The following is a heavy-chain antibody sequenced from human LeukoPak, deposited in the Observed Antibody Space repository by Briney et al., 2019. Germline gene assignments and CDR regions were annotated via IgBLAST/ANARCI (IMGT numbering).Heavy chain of an antibody. J-gene: IGHJ6*03. Sequence: ASVKVSCKASGYIFIDYYMHWVRQAPGQGLEWMGCINPNSGGTNSAQRFQDRVTMTSDTSISTAYMELSRLRSDDTAVYYCARVMYYYDSSGEGYYYYYMDVWGKGTTVTVSS. CDR1: GYIFIDYY. CDR3: ARVMYYYDSSGEGYYYYYMDV. D-gene: IGHD3-22*01. V-gene: IGHV1-2*02. CDR2: INPNSGGT.